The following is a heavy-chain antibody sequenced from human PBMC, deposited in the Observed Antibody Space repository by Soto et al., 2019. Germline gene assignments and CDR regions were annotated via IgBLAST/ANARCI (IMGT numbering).Heavy chain of an antibody. Sequence: QVQLQESGPGLVKPSGTLSLTCAVSGDSISSDKWWSWVRQPPGKGLEWIGEIHHSGRTNYNPSLKSRVTILVEKSKTQVSLELSSMTAADTAVYYCARGGDWQFDYWGQGTRVTVSS. V-gene: IGHV4-4*02. J-gene: IGHJ4*02. CDR2: IHHSGRT. CDR3: ARGGDWQFDY. CDR1: GDSISSDKW. D-gene: IGHD2-21*02.